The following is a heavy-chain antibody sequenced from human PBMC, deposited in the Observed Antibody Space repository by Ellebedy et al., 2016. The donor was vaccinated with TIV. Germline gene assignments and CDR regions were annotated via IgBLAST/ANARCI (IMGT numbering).Heavy chain of an antibody. CDR2: IYYSGST. CDR3: ARHPRGIVGRRSYFDY. CDR1: GGSVSSSSYY. J-gene: IGHJ4*02. D-gene: IGHD1-26*01. Sequence: GSLRLSCTVSGGSVSSSSYYWNWIRTPPGKGLEWIGYIYYSGSTNYTPSLKSRVTISVDTSKNQFSLKLSSVTAADTAVYYCARHPRGIVGRRSYFDYWGQGTLVTVSS. V-gene: IGHV4-61*01.